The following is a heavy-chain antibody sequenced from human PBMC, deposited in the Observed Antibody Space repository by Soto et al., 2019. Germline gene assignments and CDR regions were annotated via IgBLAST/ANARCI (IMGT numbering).Heavy chain of an antibody. CDR2: IIPIFGTA. D-gene: IGHD3-3*01. CDR1: GGTFSSYA. V-gene: IGHV1-69*01. CDR3: AFGRDFSRGSPF. J-gene: IGHJ4*02. Sequence: QVQLVQSGAEVKKPGSSVKVSCKASGGTFSSYAISWLRQAPGQGLEWMGGIIPIFGTANYAQKFQGRVTSAADDSTRTAYMELRSLRAEDTAVYYCAFGRDFSRGSPFWGQGTLVTVSS.